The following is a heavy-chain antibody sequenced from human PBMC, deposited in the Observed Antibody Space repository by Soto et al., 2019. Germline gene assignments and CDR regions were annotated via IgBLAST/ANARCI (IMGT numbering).Heavy chain of an antibody. Sequence: GGSLRLSCAASGFTFDDYAMHWVRQAPGKGLEWVSGISWNSGSIGYADSVKGRFIISRDNAKNSLYLQMDSLRAEDTALYYCAKDILDSSGYLDYWGQGTLVTVSS. CDR2: ISWNSGSI. V-gene: IGHV3-9*01. CDR3: AKDILDSSGYLDY. CDR1: GFTFDDYA. J-gene: IGHJ4*02. D-gene: IGHD3-22*01.